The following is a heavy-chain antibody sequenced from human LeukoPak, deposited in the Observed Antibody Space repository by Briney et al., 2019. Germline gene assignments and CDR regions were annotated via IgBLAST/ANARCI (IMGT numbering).Heavy chain of an antibody. Sequence: SETLSLTCAVYGGSFSGYYWTWIRQPPGKGPEWIGGINHSEGTNYNPSLKSRVTISVDTSKNQFSLKLSSVTAADTAVYYCARHPSGGNPLEWWGQGTLVTVSS. CDR3: ARHPSGGNPLEW. J-gene: IGHJ4*02. V-gene: IGHV4-34*01. CDR2: INHSEGT. CDR1: GGSFSGYY. D-gene: IGHD4-23*01.